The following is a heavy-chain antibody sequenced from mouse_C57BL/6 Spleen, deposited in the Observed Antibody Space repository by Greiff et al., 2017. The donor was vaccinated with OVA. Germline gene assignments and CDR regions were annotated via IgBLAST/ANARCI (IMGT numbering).Heavy chain of an antibody. CDR1: GYTFTSYG. D-gene: IGHD2-1*01. J-gene: IGHJ2*01. V-gene: IGHV1-81*01. CDR2: IYPRSGNT. CDR3: ANIYYGNYYFDY. Sequence: VKLVESGAELARPGASVKLSCKASGYTFTSYGISWVKQRTGQGLEWIGEIYPRSGNTYYNEKFKGKATLTADKSSSTAYMELRSLTSEDSAVYFCANIYYGNYYFDYWGQGTTLTVSS.